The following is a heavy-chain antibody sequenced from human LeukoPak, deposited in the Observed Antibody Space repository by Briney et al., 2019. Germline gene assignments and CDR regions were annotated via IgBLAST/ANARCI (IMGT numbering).Heavy chain of an antibody. Sequence: GGSLRLSCAASGFTFSSYSMNWVRQAPGKGLEWVSSISSSSSYIYYADSVKGRFTISRDNAKNSLYLQMDSPRAEDTAVYYCARGVIYGDHYYFDYWGQGTLVTVSS. D-gene: IGHD4-17*01. CDR1: GFTFSSYS. CDR2: ISSSSSYI. J-gene: IGHJ4*02. CDR3: ARGVIYGDHYYFDY. V-gene: IGHV3-21*01.